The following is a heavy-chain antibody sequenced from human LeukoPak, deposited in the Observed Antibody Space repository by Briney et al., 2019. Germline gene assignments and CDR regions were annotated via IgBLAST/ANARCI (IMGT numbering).Heavy chain of an antibody. Sequence: SETLSLICTVSGGSISSYYWSWIRQPPGRGLEWIGYIYYSGSTNYKSSLKSRVTISVATSKNQFSLQLSSVTAADTAVYYCARETSQKGAHYMDVWGKRTTVTISS. D-gene: IGHD3-16*01. V-gene: IGHV4-59*01. CDR1: GGSISSYY. CDR3: ARETSQKGAHYMDV. J-gene: IGHJ6*03. CDR2: IYYSGST.